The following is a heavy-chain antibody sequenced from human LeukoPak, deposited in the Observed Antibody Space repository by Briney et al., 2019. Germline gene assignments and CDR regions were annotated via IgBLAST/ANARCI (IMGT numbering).Heavy chain of an antibody. V-gene: IGHV3-23*01. D-gene: IGHD3-22*01. CDR3: ASGYYSWYFDY. J-gene: IGHJ4*02. CDR1: GFTFSDYY. CDR2: ISGSGGST. Sequence: TGGSLRLSCAASGFTFSDYYMSWIRQAPGKGLEWVSAISGSGGSTYYADSVKGRFTISRDNSKNTLYLQMNSLRAEDTAVYYCASGYYSWYFDYWGQGTLVTVSS.